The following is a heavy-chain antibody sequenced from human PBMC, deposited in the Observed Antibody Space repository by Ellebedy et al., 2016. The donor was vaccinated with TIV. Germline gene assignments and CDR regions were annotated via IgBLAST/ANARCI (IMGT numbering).Heavy chain of an antibody. CDR3: ARHVTTVTANYFMDV. J-gene: IGHJ6*03. CDR2: VYPGDSDT. Sequence: GESLKISXQGSGYNYDKYWIGWVRQMPGKGLEWMGIVYPGDSDTKYSPSFRGRVTISADKSTSTAYLQWSSLEASDTAIYYCARHVTTVTANYFMDVWGKGTTVTVSS. D-gene: IGHD4-11*01. CDR1: GYNYDKYW. V-gene: IGHV5-51*01.